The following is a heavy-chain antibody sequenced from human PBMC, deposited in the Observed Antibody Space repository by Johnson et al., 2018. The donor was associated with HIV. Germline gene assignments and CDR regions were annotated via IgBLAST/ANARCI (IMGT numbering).Heavy chain of an antibody. Sequence: VHLVESGGGLVQPGGSLRLSCAASGFSFDSHAINWVRQAPGKGLQWVSAISYSGSSTYYADSVKGRFTISRDNSRCTVYLHMINLRADDTALYYCAREISRYYYDYAAFDLWGQGTTVTVSS. D-gene: IGHD3-22*01. V-gene: IGHV3-23*04. CDR1: GFSFDSHA. CDR3: AREISRYYYDYAAFDL. CDR2: ISYSGSST. J-gene: IGHJ3*01.